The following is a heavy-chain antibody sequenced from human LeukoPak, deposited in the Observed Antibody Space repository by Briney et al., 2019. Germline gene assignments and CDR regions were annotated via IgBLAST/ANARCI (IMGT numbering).Heavy chain of an antibody. D-gene: IGHD3-22*01. J-gene: IGHJ5*02. CDR1: GGSISSYY. V-gene: IGHV4-59*08. CDR2: IFYSGST. Sequence: SETLSLTCTVSGGSISSYYWSWIRQPPGKGLEWIGYIFYSGSTNYNPSLESRVTISVDTSQNRFSLELRFVTATDTAVYYCARHSSAARGWLDPWGQGTLVTVSS. CDR3: ARHSSAARGWLDP.